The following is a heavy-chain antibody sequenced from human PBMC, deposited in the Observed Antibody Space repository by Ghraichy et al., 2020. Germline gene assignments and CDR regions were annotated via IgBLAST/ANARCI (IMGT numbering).Heavy chain of an antibody. J-gene: IGHJ4*02. Sequence: GESLNISCAASGFTFSSYGMHWVRQAPGKGLEWVAFIRYDGSNKYYADSVKGRFTISRDNSKNTLYLQMNSLRAEDTAVYYCAKREHMAGEIDYWGQGTLVTVSS. D-gene: IGHD2-21*01. CDR2: IRYDGSNK. CDR1: GFTFSSYG. V-gene: IGHV3-30*02. CDR3: AKREHMAGEIDY.